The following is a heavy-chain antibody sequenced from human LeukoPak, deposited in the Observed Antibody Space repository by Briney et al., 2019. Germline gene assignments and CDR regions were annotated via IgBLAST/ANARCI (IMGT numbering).Heavy chain of an antibody. CDR2: ISGSGDST. CDR3: AKDEAYYDFWSSGRYYYYMDV. Sequence: GGSLRLSCAASGYTFSRDVMNWVRQAPGKGLEWVSAISGSGDSTYYADSVKGRFTISRDNSKNMLYLQMNSLRVEDTAVYYCAKDEAYYDFWSSGRYYYYMDVWGEGTTVTVSS. V-gene: IGHV3-23*01. CDR1: GYTFSRDV. J-gene: IGHJ6*03. D-gene: IGHD3-3*01.